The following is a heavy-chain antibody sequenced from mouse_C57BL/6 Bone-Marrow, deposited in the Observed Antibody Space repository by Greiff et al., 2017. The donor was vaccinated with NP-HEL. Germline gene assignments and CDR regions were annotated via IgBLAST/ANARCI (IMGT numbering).Heavy chain of an antibody. J-gene: IGHJ4*01. D-gene: IGHD1-1*01. CDR3: ARSYYGRRALYYYAMDY. CDR2: ISYDGSI. Sequence: EVKFEESGPGLVKPSQSLSLTCSVTGYSITSGTFWNWIRQFPGNILEWMGYISYDGSINYNPNLKNRISITRDTSKNQFFLKMNSGTTEDTATYYCARSYYGRRALYYYAMDYWGQGTSVTVSA. V-gene: IGHV3-6*01. CDR1: GYSITSGTF.